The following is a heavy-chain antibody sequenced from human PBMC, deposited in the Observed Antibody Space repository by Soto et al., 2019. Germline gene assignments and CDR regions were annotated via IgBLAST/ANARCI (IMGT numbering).Heavy chain of an antibody. CDR3: ARGDRAAHRYDYMAI. Sequence: ASGKVACKASVYTLTRYAVHCARQAPGQRIEWMGWINAGNGNTKYSQKFQGRVTITRVTSARTAYMELSSLRSEDTSVDICARGDRAAHRYDYMAIWGKGTSDNVS. J-gene: IGHJ6*03. CDR2: INAGNGNT. CDR1: VYTLTRYA. D-gene: IGHD6-13*01. V-gene: IGHV1-3*01.